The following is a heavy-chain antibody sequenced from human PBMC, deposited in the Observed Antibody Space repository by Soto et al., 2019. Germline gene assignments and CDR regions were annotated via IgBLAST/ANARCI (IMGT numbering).Heavy chain of an antibody. Sequence: SETLSLTCTVTGASVINDYWNWIRRPPGKGLEWIGFVYDSGSTSYNSSLKSRLTISVDTSKNQFSLKLSSVTAADTAVYYCVRQVGATGSYSYAVWGQGTMVTVSS. D-gene: IGHD1-26*01. CDR3: VRQVGATGSYSYAV. J-gene: IGHJ3*01. CDR1: GASVINDY. V-gene: IGHV4-59*02. CDR2: VYDSGST.